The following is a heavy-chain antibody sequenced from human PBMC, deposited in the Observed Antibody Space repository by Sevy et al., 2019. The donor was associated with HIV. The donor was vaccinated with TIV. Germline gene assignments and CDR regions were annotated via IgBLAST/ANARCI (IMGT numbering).Heavy chain of an antibody. D-gene: IGHD3-10*01. V-gene: IGHV3-23*01. CDR1: GFIFNSYA. J-gene: IGHJ4*02. CDR2: ISGGGGYT. Sequence: GGSLRLSCAASGFIFNSYAMSWVRQAPGKGLEWVSTISGGGGYTYYADSVNGRFTISRDNFKNTLDLQMNSLRADDTAVYYCAKGYGSGSPPDYWGQGTLVTVSS. CDR3: AKGYGSGSPPDY.